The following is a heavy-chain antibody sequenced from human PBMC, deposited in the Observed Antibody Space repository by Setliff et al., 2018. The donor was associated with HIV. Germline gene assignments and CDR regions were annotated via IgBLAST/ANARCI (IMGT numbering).Heavy chain of an antibody. V-gene: IGHV4-4*07. J-gene: IGHJ5*02. CDR2: IYDSGAT. Sequence: ETLSLTCTVSGGSFNNYHWSWIRQPAGKGLEWIGRIYDSGATNYRPSLKSRVTMSIDKSNNQFSLYLTSVTAADTAIYYCARDRHYYGSGSYGPWGQGILVTVSS. CDR1: GGSFNNYH. D-gene: IGHD3-10*01. CDR3: ARDRHYYGSGSYGP.